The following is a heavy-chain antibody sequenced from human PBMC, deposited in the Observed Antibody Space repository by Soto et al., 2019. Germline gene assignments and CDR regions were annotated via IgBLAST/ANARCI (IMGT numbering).Heavy chain of an antibody. V-gene: IGHV1-2*04. CDR1: GYTFTGYY. J-gene: IGHJ3*02. CDR3: ARDPGSSGYDAFDI. Sequence: APVKVSCEASGYTFTGYYMHWVRQAPGQGLEWMGWINPNSGGTNYAQKFQGWVTMTRDTSISTAYMELSRLRSDDTAVYYCARDPGSSGYDAFDIWGQGTMVTVSS. CDR2: INPNSGGT. D-gene: IGHD3-22*01.